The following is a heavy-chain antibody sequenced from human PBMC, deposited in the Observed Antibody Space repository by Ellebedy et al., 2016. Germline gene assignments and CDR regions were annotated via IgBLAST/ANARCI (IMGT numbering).Heavy chain of an antibody. D-gene: IGHD2-21*02. V-gene: IGHV3-30-3*01. CDR1: GFTFSSYA. CDR3: AREGGEYCGGDCYPPLFDY. J-gene: IGHJ4*02. CDR2: ISYDGSNK. Sequence: GGSLRLSXAASGFTFSSYAMHWVRQAPGKGLEWVAVISYDGSNKYYADSVKGRFTISRDNSKNTLYLQMNSLRAEDTAVYYCAREGGEYCGGDCYPPLFDYWGQGTLVTVSP.